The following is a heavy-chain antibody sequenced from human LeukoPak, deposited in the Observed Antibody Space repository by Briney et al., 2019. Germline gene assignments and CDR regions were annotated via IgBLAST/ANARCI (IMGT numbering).Heavy chain of an antibody. J-gene: IGHJ4*02. Sequence: PGGSLRLSCEASAFTFSSYWMNWVRRAPGKGLEWVANMKEDGGEINYVDSVKGRFTISRDNAKNSLFLQMNSLRVEDTAVYYCARDRGYSTFDYWGQGTLVTVSS. CDR1: AFTFSSYW. CDR2: MKEDGGEI. CDR3: ARDRGYSTFDY. D-gene: IGHD4-23*01. V-gene: IGHV3-7*01.